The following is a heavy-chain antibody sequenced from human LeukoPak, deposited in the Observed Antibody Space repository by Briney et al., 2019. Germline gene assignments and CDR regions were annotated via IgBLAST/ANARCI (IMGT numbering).Heavy chain of an antibody. CDR1: GYTLTGYY. V-gene: IGHV1-2*02. CDR3: ARPLVLRYFDWSVSPDAFDI. J-gene: IGHJ3*02. D-gene: IGHD3-9*01. CDR2: INPNSGGT. Sequence: GPSVTVSCKASGYTLTGYYMHWVRQAPGQGLEWMGWINPNSGGTNYAQKFQGRVTMTRDTSISTAYMELSRLRSDDTAVYYCARPLVLRYFDWSVSPDAFDIWGQGTMVTVSS.